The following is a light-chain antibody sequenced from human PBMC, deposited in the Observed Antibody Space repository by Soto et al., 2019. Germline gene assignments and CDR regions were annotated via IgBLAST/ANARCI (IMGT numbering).Light chain of an antibody. CDR2: GAF. CDR1: KMGTST. CDR3: QQYKNWPPLT. V-gene: IGKV3-15*01. J-gene: IGKJ4*01. Sequence: EIVMTQSPATLSVSPGKEPPSSARAVKMGTSTLAWYQQKPGQGPRLLIYGAFTRATGIPARFSGSGSGTEFTLTISSLQSEDFAVYYCQQYKNWPPLTFGGGTKVEIK.